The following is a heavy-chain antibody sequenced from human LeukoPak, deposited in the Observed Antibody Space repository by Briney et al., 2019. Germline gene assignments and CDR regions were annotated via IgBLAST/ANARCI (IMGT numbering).Heavy chain of an antibody. CDR1: GFTFSSYA. CDR2: ISGSGGST. Sequence: GGSLRLSCAASGFTFSSYAMSWVRQAPGKELEWVSAISGSGGSTYYADSVKGRFTISRDNSKNTLYLQMNSLRAEDTAVYYCAKTPNRRNIVLMVYAIRFDYWGQGTLVTVSS. V-gene: IGHV3-23*01. D-gene: IGHD2-8*01. CDR3: AKTPNRRNIVLMVYAIRFDY. J-gene: IGHJ4*02.